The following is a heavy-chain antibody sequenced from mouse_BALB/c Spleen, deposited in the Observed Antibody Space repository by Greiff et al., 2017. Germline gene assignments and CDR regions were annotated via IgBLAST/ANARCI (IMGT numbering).Heavy chain of an antibody. CDR3: TRSYRYDSYYYAMDY. CDR2: IRLKSNNYAT. V-gene: IGHV6-6*02. D-gene: IGHD2-14*01. J-gene: IGHJ4*01. CDR1: GFTFSNYW. Sequence: EVKVVESGGGLVQPGGSMKLSCVASGFTFSNYWMNWVRQSPEKGLEWVAEIRLKSNNYATHYAESVKGRFTISRDDSKSSVYLQMNNLRAEDTGIYYCTRSYRYDSYYYAMDYWGQGTSVTVSS.